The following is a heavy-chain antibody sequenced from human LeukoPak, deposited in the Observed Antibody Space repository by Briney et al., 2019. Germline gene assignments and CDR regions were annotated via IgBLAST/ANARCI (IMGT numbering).Heavy chain of an antibody. CDR1: GFTFSSYA. CDR2: ISYDGSNK. J-gene: IGHJ6*02. Sequence: GGSLRLSCAASGFTFSSYAMHWVRQAPGKGLEWVAVISYDGSNKYYADSVKGRFTISRDNSKNTLYLQMNSLRAEDTAVYYCAGDLPYYDILTGYWNYYYYGMDVWGQGTTVTVSS. D-gene: IGHD3-9*01. V-gene: IGHV3-30-3*01. CDR3: AGDLPYYDILTGYWNYYYYGMDV.